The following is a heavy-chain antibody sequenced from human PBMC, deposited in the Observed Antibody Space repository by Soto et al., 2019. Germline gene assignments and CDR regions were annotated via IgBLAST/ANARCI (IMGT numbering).Heavy chain of an antibody. J-gene: IGHJ6*02. Sequence: QVQLVQSGAEVKKPGASVRVSCKASGYTFSGYDITWVRQATGHGLEWMGWVSPDSGSTGYAGIFQGRVTMNRDRYTTTPYMDLSSLTSEDSVVTYCAGGKELRYGEWALYRGRNYAMDVWGQGPTVPFS. CDR1: GYTFSGYD. CDR3: AGGKELRYGEWALYRGRNYAMDV. V-gene: IGHV1-8*01. D-gene: IGHD3-16*01. CDR2: VSPDSGST.